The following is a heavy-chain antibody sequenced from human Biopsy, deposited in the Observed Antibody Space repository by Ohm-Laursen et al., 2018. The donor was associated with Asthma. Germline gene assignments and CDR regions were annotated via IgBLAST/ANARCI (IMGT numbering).Heavy chain of an antibody. D-gene: IGHD4-17*01. CDR3: AREVSTVDYGYYYFAMDV. V-gene: IGHV1-69*01. Sequence: SSVKVSCKASGDSFSNYAISWVRQAPGQGLEWMGGLIPVLGTPDHAQMFEGRVTITADESTNTAYMELSSLSSEDTAVYYCAREVSTVDYGYYYFAMDVWGQGTTVTVSS. J-gene: IGHJ6*02. CDR2: LIPVLGTP. CDR1: GDSFSNYA.